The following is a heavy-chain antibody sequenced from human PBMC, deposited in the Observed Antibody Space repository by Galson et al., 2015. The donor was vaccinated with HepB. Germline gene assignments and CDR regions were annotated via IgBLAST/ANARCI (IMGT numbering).Heavy chain of an antibody. Sequence: SLRLSCAASGFTFSSYWMHWVRQAPGKGLEWVAVISYDGSNKYYADSVKGRFTISRDNSKNTLYLQMNSLRAEDTAVYYCARLTGGLRLGYYYGMDVWGQGTTVTVSS. J-gene: IGHJ6*02. CDR3: ARLTGGLRLGYYYGMDV. CDR1: GFTFSSYW. CDR2: ISYDGSNK. D-gene: IGHD4-17*01. V-gene: IGHV3-30*03.